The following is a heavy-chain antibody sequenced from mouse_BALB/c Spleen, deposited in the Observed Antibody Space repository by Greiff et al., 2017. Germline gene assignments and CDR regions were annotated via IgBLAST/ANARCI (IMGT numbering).Heavy chain of an antibody. D-gene: IGHD2-3*01. V-gene: IGHV3-6*02. CDR1: GYSITSGYY. CDR3: AKGWLLPLGYAMDY. Sequence: DVKLQESGPGLVKPSQSLSLTCSFTGYSITSGYYWYWIRQFPGNKLVWMGYISYDGSNNYNPSLKNRISITRDTSKNQFFLKLNSVTTDDTATYYCAKGWLLPLGYAMDYWGQGTSVTVSS. CDR2: ISYDGSN. J-gene: IGHJ4*01.